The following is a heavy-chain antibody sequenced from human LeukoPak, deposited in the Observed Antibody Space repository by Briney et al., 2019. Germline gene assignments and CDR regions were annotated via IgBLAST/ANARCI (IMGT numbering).Heavy chain of an antibody. CDR3: AREGGTVTTLLDDAFDI. CDR1: GFTFSSYW. CDR2: IKQDGSEK. Sequence: PGGSLRLSCAASGFTFSSYWMSWVRQAPGKGLEWVANIKQDGSEKYYVDSVKGRFTISRDNAKNSLYLQMNSLRAEDTAVYYCAREGGTVTTLLDDAFDIWGQGTMVTVSS. J-gene: IGHJ3*02. V-gene: IGHV3-7*01. D-gene: IGHD4-17*01.